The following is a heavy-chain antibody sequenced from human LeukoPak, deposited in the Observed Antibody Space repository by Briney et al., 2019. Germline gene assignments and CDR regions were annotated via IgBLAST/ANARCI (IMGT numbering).Heavy chain of an antibody. Sequence: PGGSLRLSCAVSGFTFRNYWMYWVRQAPGEALVWVSRISGDGSTTTYADTVKGRFTISRDNAKNTLYLQMNSLRAEDTAVYYCARDRDYLNYYFDYWGQGTLVTVSS. CDR3: ARDRDYLNYYFDY. D-gene: IGHD4-17*01. V-gene: IGHV3-74*01. CDR1: GFTFRNYW. J-gene: IGHJ4*02. CDR2: ISGDGSTT.